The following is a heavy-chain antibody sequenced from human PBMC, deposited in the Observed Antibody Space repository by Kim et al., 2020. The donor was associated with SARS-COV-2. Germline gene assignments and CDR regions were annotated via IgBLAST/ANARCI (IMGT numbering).Heavy chain of an antibody. CDR2: IKSKTDGGTT. CDR3: TTTYYYDSSGYYSFDY. CDR1: GFTFSNAW. V-gene: IGHV3-15*01. J-gene: IGHJ4*02. D-gene: IGHD3-22*01. Sequence: GGSLRLSCAASGFTFSNAWMSWVRQAPGKGLEWVGRIKSKTDGGTTDYAAPGKGRFTISRDDSKNTLYLQMNSLKTEDTAVYYCTTTYYYDSSGYYSFDYWGQGTLVTVSS.